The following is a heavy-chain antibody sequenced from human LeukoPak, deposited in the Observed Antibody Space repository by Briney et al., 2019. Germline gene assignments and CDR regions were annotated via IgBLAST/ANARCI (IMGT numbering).Heavy chain of an antibody. CDR2: INAGNGNT. J-gene: IGHJ6*02. CDR1: GYTFTTHP. D-gene: IGHD2-2*01. Sequence: ASVTVSCKASGYTFTTHPVHWVRQAPGQRLEWMGWINAGNGNTKYSQKFQGRVTITRDTSASTAYMELSSLRSEDTAVYYCAREGYCSSTSCSRVMDVWGQGTTVTVS. CDR3: AREGYCSSTSCSRVMDV. V-gene: IGHV1-3*01.